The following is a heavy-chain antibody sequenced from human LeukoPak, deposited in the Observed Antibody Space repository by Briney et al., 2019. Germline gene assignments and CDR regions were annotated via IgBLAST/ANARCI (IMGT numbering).Heavy chain of an antibody. CDR2: IYTSGST. Sequence: SETLSLTCTVSGGSISSYYWSWIRQPAGKGLEWIGRIYTSGSTNYNYNPSLKSRVTMSVDTSKNQFSLKLNSVTAADTAVYYCARDPNSALWGQGTLVTVSS. V-gene: IGHV4-4*07. CDR1: GGSISSYY. CDR3: ARDPNSAL. J-gene: IGHJ4*02. D-gene: IGHD2-21*01.